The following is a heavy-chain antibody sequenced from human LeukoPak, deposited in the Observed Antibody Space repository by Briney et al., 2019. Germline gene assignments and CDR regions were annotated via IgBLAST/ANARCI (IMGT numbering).Heavy chain of an antibody. CDR1: GFTFSSYS. V-gene: IGHV3-21*01. J-gene: IGHJ4*02. D-gene: IGHD6-13*01. Sequence: GGSLRLSCAASGFTFSSYSMNWVRQAPGKGMELVSSISSSSSYIYYADSVKGRFTISRDNAKNSLYLPMNSLRDEDKTVYYGASQDPAAGAGYFDYWGQGTLVTVSS. CDR3: ASQDPAAGAGYFDY. CDR2: ISSSSSYI.